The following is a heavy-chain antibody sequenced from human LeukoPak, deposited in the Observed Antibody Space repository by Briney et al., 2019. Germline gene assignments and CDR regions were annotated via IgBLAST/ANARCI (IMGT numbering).Heavy chain of an antibody. V-gene: IGHV4-61*01. J-gene: IGHJ4*02. Sequence: PSETLSLACTVSGGSVSSGSYYWSWIRQPPGKGLEWIGYIYYSGSTNYNPSLKSRVTISVDTSKNQFSLKLSSVTAADTAVYYCAKALRVATIFDYWGQGTLVTVSS. CDR2: IYYSGST. D-gene: IGHD5-12*01. CDR3: AKALRVATIFDY. CDR1: GGSVSSGSYY.